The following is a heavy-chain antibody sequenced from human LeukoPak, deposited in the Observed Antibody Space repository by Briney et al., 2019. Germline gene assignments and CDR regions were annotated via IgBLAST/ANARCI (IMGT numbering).Heavy chain of an antibody. CDR3: ARHLRGPPPYYFDY. V-gene: IGHV4-39*01. D-gene: IGHD3-10*01. Sequence: PSETLSLTCTVSGGSISSSSYYWGWIRQPPGKGLEYIGSIYYSGTIYYNPSLKSRVTISVDTSKNQFSLKLSSVTAADTAVYYCARHLRGPPPYYFDYWGQGTLVTVSS. CDR1: GGSISSSSYY. CDR2: IYYSGTI. J-gene: IGHJ4*02.